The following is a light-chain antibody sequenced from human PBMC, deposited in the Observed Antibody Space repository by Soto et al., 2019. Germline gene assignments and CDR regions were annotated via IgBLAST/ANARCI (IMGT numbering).Light chain of an antibody. CDR3: TSYAGGNNV. J-gene: IGLJ1*01. CDR2: EVN. Sequence: QSALTQPPSASGSPGQSVTISCTGTSSDVGGYNYVSWYQQHPGKVPKLMVYEVNKRPSGVPDRFSGSKSGNTASLTVSGLXXEDXXDYYCTSYAGGNNVFGTGTKLTVL. V-gene: IGLV2-8*01. CDR1: SSDVGGYNY.